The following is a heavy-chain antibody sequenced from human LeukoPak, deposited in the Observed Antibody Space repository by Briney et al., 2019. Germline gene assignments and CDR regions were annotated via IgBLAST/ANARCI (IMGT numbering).Heavy chain of an antibody. Sequence: SQTLSLTCGISGDSVSSNSAAWNWIRQSPSRGLEWLGRTYYRSKWYNDYAVSVKSRITFNPDTSKNQLSLHLNSVTPEDTAVYYCARGGQGDGYSADEAFDFWGQGTMVTVSS. CDR1: GDSVSSNSAA. V-gene: IGHV6-1*01. D-gene: IGHD5-24*01. CDR2: TYYRSKWYN. CDR3: ARGGQGDGYSADEAFDF. J-gene: IGHJ3*01.